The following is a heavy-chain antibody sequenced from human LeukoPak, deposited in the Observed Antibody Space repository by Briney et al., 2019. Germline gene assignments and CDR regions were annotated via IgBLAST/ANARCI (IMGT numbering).Heavy chain of an antibody. CDR2: ISGGSTTI. V-gene: IGHV3-48*02. Sequence: GGSLRLSCSASGFIFSSYDLNWVRQAPGKGLEWVSYISGGSTTIDYADSVKGRFTISRDNAKNSLYLQMNSLRDEDTAVYYCARGEGLDLPHDYWGQGTLVTVSS. D-gene: IGHD3/OR15-3a*01. J-gene: IGHJ4*02. CDR3: ARGEGLDLPHDY. CDR1: GFIFSSYD.